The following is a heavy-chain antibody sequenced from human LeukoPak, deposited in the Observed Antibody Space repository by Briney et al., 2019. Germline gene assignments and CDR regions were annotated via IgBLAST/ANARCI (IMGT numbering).Heavy chain of an antibody. V-gene: IGHV4-39*01. Sequence: SETLSLTCTVSGGSISSSTYYWGWIRQPPGRGLEWIGTIYYRGSTYYNPSLKSRVTISVDTSNNQFSLRLSSVAAADTAVYYCAILGTGSSWGQGTLVTVSS. J-gene: IGHJ5*02. D-gene: IGHD3-10*01. CDR2: IYYRGST. CDR3: AILGTGSS. CDR1: GGSISSSTYY.